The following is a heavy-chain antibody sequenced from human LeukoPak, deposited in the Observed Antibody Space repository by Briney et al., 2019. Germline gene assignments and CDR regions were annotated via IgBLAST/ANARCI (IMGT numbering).Heavy chain of an antibody. V-gene: IGHV3-15*01. D-gene: IGHD3-9*01. CDR3: VLRYFDWLYYGMDV. CDR1: GFTFSNAW. CDR2: IKSKTDGGTT. J-gene: IGHJ6*02. Sequence: GGSLRLSCAASGFTFSNAWMSWVRQAPGKGLEWVGRIKSKTDGGTTDYAAPVKGRFTISRDDSKNTLYLQVNSLKTEDTAVYYCVLRYFDWLYYGMDVWGQGTTVTVSS.